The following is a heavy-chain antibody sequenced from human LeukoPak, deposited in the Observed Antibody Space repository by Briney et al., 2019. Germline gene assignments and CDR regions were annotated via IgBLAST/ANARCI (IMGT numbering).Heavy chain of an antibody. CDR1: GFTFSDSY. CDR2: INHSGST. Sequence: GSLRLSCAASGFTFSDSYMSWIRQPPGKGLEWIGEINHSGSTNYNPSLKSRVTISVDTSKNQFSLKLSSVTAADAAVYYCAIRYCSGGSCYSPFDYWGQGTLVTVSS. J-gene: IGHJ4*02. V-gene: IGHV4-34*08. CDR3: AIRYCSGGSCYSPFDY. D-gene: IGHD2-15*01.